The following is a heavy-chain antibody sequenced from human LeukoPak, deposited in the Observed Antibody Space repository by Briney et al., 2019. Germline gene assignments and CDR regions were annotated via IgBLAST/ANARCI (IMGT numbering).Heavy chain of an antibody. Sequence: GGSLRLSCVASGFTVSTNYMSWVRQAPGKGLEWVANIKQGGSEKYYVDSVKGRFTISRDNAKNSLYLQMNSLRAEDTAVYYCARSHDPSYSGSLPYYFDYWGQGALVTVSS. CDR2: IKQGGSEK. J-gene: IGHJ4*02. CDR1: GFTVSTNY. D-gene: IGHD6-13*01. CDR3: ARSHDPSYSGSLPYYFDY. V-gene: IGHV3-7*04.